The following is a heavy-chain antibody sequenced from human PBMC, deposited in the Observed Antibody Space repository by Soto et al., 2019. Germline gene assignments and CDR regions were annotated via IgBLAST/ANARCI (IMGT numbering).Heavy chain of an antibody. CDR1: GFTFHIYA. Sequence: EVQLLESGGDLVQPGGSLRLSCAASGFTFHIYAMSWVRQTPGKGLEWISGLFGNGRGISYADSVKGRFTISRDNSNNMLYLQMNSLRPDDTGVYFCAKDRQPDGLWPFDHWGQGTLVTVSS. V-gene: IGHV3-23*01. D-gene: IGHD2-8*01. J-gene: IGHJ4*02. CDR3: AKDRQPDGLWPFDH. CDR2: LFGNGRGI.